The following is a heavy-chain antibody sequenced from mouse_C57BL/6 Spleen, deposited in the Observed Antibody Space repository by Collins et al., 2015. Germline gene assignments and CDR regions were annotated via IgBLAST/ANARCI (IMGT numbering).Heavy chain of an antibody. D-gene: IGHD6-2*01. V-gene: IGHV1-69*01. Sequence: QVQLQQPGAELVMPGASVKLSCKASGYTFTSYWMHWVKQRPGQGLEWIGEIDPSDSYTNYNQKFKGKSTLTVDKSSSTAYMQLSSLTSEDSAVYYCARKSYSLDVWGTGTTVTVSS. J-gene: IGHJ1*03. CDR1: GYTFTSYW. CDR3: ARKSYSLDV. CDR2: IDPSDSYT.